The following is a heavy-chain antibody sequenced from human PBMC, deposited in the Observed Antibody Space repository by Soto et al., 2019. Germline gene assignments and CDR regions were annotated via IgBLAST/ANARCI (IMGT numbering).Heavy chain of an antibody. CDR1: GFTFVSYV. V-gene: IGHV3-21*01. Sequence: PGGSLRLSCAASGFTFVSYVMTWVRQAPGKGLEWVSSISSSSSGIYYADSVEGRFTISRDNAKNSLYLQMNSLRAEDTAVYYCARDRRGYQLLAPFDPWGQGTLVTVSS. J-gene: IGHJ5*02. CDR3: ARDRRGYQLLAPFDP. CDR2: ISSSSSGI. D-gene: IGHD2-2*01.